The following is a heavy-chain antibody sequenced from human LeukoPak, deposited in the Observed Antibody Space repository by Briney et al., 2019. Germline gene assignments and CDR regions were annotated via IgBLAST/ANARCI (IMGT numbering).Heavy chain of an antibody. CDR2: ISYDGSNK. J-gene: IGHJ6*02. D-gene: IGHD6-19*01. CDR1: GFTFSSYA. CDR3: ARVAGRVNYYYGMDV. Sequence: GRSLRLSCAASGFTFSSYAMHWVRQAPGKGLERVAVISYDGSNKYYADSVKGRFTISRDNSKNTLYLQMNSLRAEDTAVYYCARVAGRVNYYYGMDVWGQGTTVTVSS. V-gene: IGHV3-30*04.